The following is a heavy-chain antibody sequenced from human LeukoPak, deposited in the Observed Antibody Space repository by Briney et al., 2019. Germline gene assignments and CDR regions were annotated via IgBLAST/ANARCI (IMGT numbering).Heavy chain of an antibody. J-gene: IGHJ4*02. CDR2: IYSGGST. D-gene: IGHD6-13*01. CDR3: ARDGSESSSWYY. Sequence: GGSLSLSCAASGFTVSSNYMSWAREAPGKGLEWVSVIYSGGSTYYPDSVKGRFTISRDNSKNTLYLQMNSLRAEDTAVYYCARDGSESSSWYYWGQGTLVTVSS. CDR1: GFTVSSNY. V-gene: IGHV3-53*01.